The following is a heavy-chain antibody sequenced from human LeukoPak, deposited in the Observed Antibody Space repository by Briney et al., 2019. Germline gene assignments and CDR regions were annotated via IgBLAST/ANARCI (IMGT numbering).Heavy chain of an antibody. CDR1: GRSFSGYY. CDR3: ARSIAVAGPRYFDL. D-gene: IGHD6-19*01. CDR2: INHSGST. V-gene: IGHV4-34*01. Sequence: SETLSLTCAVYGRSFSGYYWSWIRQPPGKGLEWIGEINHSGSTNYNPSLKSRVTISVDTSKNQFSLKLSSVTAADTAVYYCARSIAVAGPRYFDLWGRGTLVTVSS. J-gene: IGHJ2*01.